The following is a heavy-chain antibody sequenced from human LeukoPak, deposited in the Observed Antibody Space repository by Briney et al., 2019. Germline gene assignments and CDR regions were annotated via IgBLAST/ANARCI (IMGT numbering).Heavy chain of an antibody. Sequence: GGSLRLSCAASGFTFSSYAMSWVRQAPGKGLEWVSAISGSGGSTYYADSVKGRFTISRDNSKNTPYLQMNSLRAEDTAVYYCAKLAPSGSSSWFTVSRDNWFDPWGQGTLVTVSS. CDR3: AKLAPSGSSSWFTVSRDNWFDP. D-gene: IGHD6-13*01. J-gene: IGHJ5*02. CDR2: ISGSGGST. V-gene: IGHV3-23*01. CDR1: GFTFSSYA.